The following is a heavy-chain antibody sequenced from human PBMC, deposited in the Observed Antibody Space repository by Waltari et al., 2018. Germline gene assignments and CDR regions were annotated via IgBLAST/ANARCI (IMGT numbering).Heavy chain of an antibody. CDR3: ARDQYGAGADY. CDR2: IYYSGST. J-gene: IGHJ4*02. D-gene: IGHD2-8*01. CDR1: GGPISSYY. V-gene: IGHV4-59*01. Sequence: QVQLQASGPGLVKPSETLSLTCSVSGGPISSYYWSWIRQPPGKGLVWSGYIYYSGSTNYNPSLKSRVTISVDTSKNQFSLKLSSVTAADTAVYYCARDQYGAGADYWGQGTLVTVSS.